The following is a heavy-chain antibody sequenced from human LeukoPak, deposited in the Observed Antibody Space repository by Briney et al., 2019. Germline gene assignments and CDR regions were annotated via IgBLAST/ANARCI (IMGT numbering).Heavy chain of an antibody. Sequence: GGSLRLSCVASAFXFRTYSMHWVRQAPGKGLEWVSSISGSTSYIYYADSVRGRFTISRDNAKNSLYLQMNSLRPEDTAVYYCATGSDFVWGSYRPYFDYWGQGTLVTVSS. V-gene: IGHV3-21*01. D-gene: IGHD3-16*02. J-gene: IGHJ4*02. CDR1: AFXFRTYS. CDR2: ISGSTSYI. CDR3: ATGSDFVWGSYRPYFDY.